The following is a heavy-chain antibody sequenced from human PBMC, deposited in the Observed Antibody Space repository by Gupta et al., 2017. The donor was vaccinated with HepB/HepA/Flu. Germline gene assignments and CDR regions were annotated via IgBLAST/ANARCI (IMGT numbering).Heavy chain of an antibody. V-gene: IGHV3-48*02. Sequence: EVQLVESGGGSVQPGGSLRLSCAASGFTINSYRMDWVRQAPGKGPEWISYISSDSSTIYYRDSVRGRFTISRDNAKNSLFLQMNSLRDEDTAVYYCARGWLSNSFDYLGQGTTVTVSS. CDR1: GFTINSYR. D-gene: IGHD5-24*01. J-gene: IGHJ4*02. CDR2: ISSDSSTI. CDR3: ARGWLSNSFDY.